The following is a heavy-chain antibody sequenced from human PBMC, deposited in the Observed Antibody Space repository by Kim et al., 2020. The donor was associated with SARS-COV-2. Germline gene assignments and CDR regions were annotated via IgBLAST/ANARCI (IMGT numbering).Heavy chain of an antibody. CDR2: ISGSGGST. Sequence: GGSLRLSCAASGFTFSSYAMSWVRQAPGKGLEWVSAISGSGGSTYYADSVKGRFTISRDNSKNTLYLQMNSLRAEDTAVYYCAKVGGYCSSTSCFNFDYWGQGTLVTVSS. CDR1: GFTFSSYA. D-gene: IGHD2-2*01. CDR3: AKVGGYCSSTSCFNFDY. V-gene: IGHV3-23*01. J-gene: IGHJ4*02.